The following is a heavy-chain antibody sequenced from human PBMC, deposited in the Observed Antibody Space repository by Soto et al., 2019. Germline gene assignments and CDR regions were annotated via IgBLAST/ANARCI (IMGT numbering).Heavy chain of an antibody. CDR3: ARVYSSSWRDAFDI. CDR1: GYTFTSYD. J-gene: IGHJ3*02. Sequence: ASVKVSCQASGYTFTSYDINWVRQATGRGLEWMGWMNPNSGITGYAQKFQGRVTMTRNTSISTAYMELSSLRSEDTAVYYCARVYSSSWRDAFDIWGQGTMVTVSS. D-gene: IGHD6-13*01. CDR2: MNPNSGIT. V-gene: IGHV1-8*01.